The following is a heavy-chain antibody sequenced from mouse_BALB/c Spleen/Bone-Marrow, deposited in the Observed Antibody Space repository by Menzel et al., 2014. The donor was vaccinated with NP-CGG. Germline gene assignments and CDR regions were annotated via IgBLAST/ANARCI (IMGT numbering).Heavy chain of an antibody. Sequence: VMLVESGGGLVQPGGSLKLSCATSGFTFSDYYMYWVRQTPEKRLEWVAYISNGGGSTYYPDTVKGRFTISRDNAKNTQYLQMSRLKSEDTAMYYCARQGAYSYFDYWGQGTTLTVSS. CDR3: ARQGAYSYFDY. CDR2: ISNGGGST. D-gene: IGHD2-10*01. J-gene: IGHJ2*01. V-gene: IGHV5-12*02. CDR1: GFTFSDYY.